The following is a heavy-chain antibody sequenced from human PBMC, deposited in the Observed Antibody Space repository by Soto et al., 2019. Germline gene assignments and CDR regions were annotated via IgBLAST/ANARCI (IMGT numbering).Heavy chain of an antibody. V-gene: IGHV3-15*07. CDR1: GFFFSNAW. CDR2: IKSKTDGGTR. CDR3: TTDRIEYRAVVWSDAFDI. Sequence: EVRLVESGGGLVKPGGSLRLSCAASGFFFSNAWVNWVRQAPGKGLEWVGRIKSKTDGGTRDSAAPVKGRVTISRDDSENTGYLQMNSLKTDDTGVYDCTTDRIEYRAVVWSDAFDIWGQGTMVIVSS. D-gene: IGHD6-6*01. J-gene: IGHJ3*02.